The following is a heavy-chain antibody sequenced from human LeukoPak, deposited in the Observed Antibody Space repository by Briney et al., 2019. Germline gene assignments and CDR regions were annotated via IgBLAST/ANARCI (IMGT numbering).Heavy chain of an antibody. CDR1: GFSFSTYA. Sequence: PGGSLRLSCAASGFSFSTYAMHWVRQAPGKGLEWVAIFSYDGSNKYYADSVKGRFTISRDNSKNTLYLQMNSLRAEDTAVYYCATDYTGYSYGILYWGQGTLVTVSS. D-gene: IGHD5-18*01. V-gene: IGHV3-30*14. CDR3: ATDYTGYSYGILY. CDR2: FSYDGSNK. J-gene: IGHJ4*02.